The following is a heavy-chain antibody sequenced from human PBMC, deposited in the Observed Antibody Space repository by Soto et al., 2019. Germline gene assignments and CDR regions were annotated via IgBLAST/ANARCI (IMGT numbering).Heavy chain of an antibody. CDR1: GGTFSSYA. Sequence: SVKVSCKASGGTFSSYAISWVRQAPGQGLEWMGGIISIFGTANYAQKFQGRVTITADKSTSTAYMELSSLRSEDAAVYYCARSKERCYYVILPGLLSYFDYWGQGTLVTVSS. CDR2: IISIFGTA. V-gene: IGHV1-69*06. D-gene: IGHD3-9*01. CDR3: ARSKERCYYVILPGLLSYFDY. J-gene: IGHJ4*02.